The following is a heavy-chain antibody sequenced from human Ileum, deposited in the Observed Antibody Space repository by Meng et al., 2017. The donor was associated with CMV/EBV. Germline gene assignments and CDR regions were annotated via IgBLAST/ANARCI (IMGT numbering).Heavy chain of an antibody. V-gene: IGHV4-34*01. D-gene: IGHD2-2*02. J-gene: IGHJ6*02. CDR3: ARERVYCSSTSCYRHYYYYGMDV. Sequence: GSLRLSCAVYGGSFSAYYWSWIRQPPGKGLEWIGEINHSGSTNYNPSLKSRVTISVDTSKNQFSLKLSSVTAADTAVYYCARERVYCSSTSCYRHYYYYGMDVWGQGTTVTVSS. CDR2: INHSGST. CDR1: GGSFSAYY.